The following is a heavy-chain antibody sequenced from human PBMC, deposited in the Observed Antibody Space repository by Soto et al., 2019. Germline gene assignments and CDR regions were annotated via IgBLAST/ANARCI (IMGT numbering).Heavy chain of an antibody. CDR1: GYTVTTHY. Sequence: QVQLVQSGAEVKKPGASVKISCTASGYTVTTHYMHWVRQAPGRGLEWMGAINPGSGAAKYTQTSQARVTMTRDTSTNTVYMEMSALISEDTAVFYCARGGEVGVAGSAAFAMWGQGTMVTVSS. V-gene: IGHV1-46*01. J-gene: IGHJ3*02. D-gene: IGHD3-3*01. CDR3: ARGGEVGVAGSAAFAM. CDR2: INPGSGAA.